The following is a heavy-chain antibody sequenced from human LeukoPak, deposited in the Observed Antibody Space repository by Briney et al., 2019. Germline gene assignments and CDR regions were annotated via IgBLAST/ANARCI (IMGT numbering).Heavy chain of an antibody. CDR1: DGSISTFY. D-gene: IGHD3-22*01. CDR3: ARGALGYFDSSGYPWGDYYYGMAV. V-gene: IGHV4-59*01. J-gene: IGHJ6*02. CDR2: IYYNGRT. Sequence: SETLSLTCTVPDGSISTFYWSWIRQPPGKGLEWIAYIYYNGRTNYNPSLKSRVTISVDTSKNQFSLKLNSVTAADAAVYYCARGALGYFDSSGYPWGDYYYGMAVWGQGTTVTVSS.